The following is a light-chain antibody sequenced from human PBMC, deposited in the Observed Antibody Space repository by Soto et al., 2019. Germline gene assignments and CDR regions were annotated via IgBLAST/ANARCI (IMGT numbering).Light chain of an antibody. CDR3: TSYTTTSPVV. CDR1: SSDVGAYDY. J-gene: IGLJ2*01. V-gene: IGLV2-14*03. Sequence: QSALTQPASVSGSPGQSITISCTGTSSDVGAYDYVSWYQLHPGKAPKLMIFDVIHRPSGVSNRFSGSKSGNTASLTISGLQPDDEGDYYCTSYTTTSPVVFGGGTKVTVL. CDR2: DVI.